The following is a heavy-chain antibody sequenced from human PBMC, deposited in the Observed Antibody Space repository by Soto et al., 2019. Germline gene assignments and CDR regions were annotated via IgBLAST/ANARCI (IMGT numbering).Heavy chain of an antibody. D-gene: IGHD7-27*01. V-gene: IGHV1-2*02. CDR2: ISPHSGGP. J-gene: IGHJ4*02. CDR3: ARAEQTGANYYLDY. Sequence: QVRLVQSGAEVKKPGASVKVSCKASGYTFTGYYIHWVRQAPGQGLEWMGSISPHSGGPNYAQRFQGRVTMTRDTSMSTVYMEMSGLTSDDTAVYYCARAEQTGANYYLDYWGQGTLVTVSS. CDR1: GYTFTGYY.